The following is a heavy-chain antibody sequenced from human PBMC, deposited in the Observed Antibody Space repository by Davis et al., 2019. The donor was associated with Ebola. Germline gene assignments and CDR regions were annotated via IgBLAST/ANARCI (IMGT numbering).Heavy chain of an antibody. V-gene: IGHV1-46*01. CDR2: INPSGGST. D-gene: IGHD2-8*01. Sequence: ASVKVSCKASGYTFTSYYMHWVRQAPGQGLEWMGIINPSGGSTSYAQKFQGRVTMTRDTSTSTVYMELSSLRSEDTAVYYCARVREYCTNGVCYQDGMDVWGQGTTVTVSS. CDR1: GYTFTSYY. J-gene: IGHJ6*02. CDR3: ARVREYCTNGVCYQDGMDV.